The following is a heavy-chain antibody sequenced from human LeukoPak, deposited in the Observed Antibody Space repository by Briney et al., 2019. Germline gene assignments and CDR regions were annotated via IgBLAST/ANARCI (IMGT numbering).Heavy chain of an antibody. CDR2: INPNTAGT. J-gene: IGHJ6*03. V-gene: IGHV1-2*02. Sequence: ASVKVSCKASGYTFTGYYFHWVRQAPGQGLEWMGWINPNTAGTNYAQKFLGGVTLTWDTSISTAYMELNRLTSDDTAVYYCATSAGDYRAGHYYYMGIWGKGTSVTVSS. CDR3: ATSAGDYRAGHYYYMGI. CDR1: GYTFTGYY. D-gene: IGHD4-11*01.